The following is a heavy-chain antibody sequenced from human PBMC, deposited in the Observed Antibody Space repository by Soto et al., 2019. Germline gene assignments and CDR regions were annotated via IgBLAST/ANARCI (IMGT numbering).Heavy chain of an antibody. D-gene: IGHD1-1*01. V-gene: IGHV1-69*13. CDR2: IIPIFGTA. CDR1: GGTFSSYA. CDR3: ARDRNGNYYYGMDV. Sequence: ASVKVSCKASGGTFSSYAISWVRQAPGQGLEWMGGIIPIFGTANYAQKFQGRVTITADESTSTAYMELSSLRSEGTAVYYCARDRNGNYYYGMDVWGQGTTVTVSS. J-gene: IGHJ6*02.